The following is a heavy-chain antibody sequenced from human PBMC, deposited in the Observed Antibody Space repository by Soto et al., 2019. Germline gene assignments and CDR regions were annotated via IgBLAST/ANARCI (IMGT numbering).Heavy chain of an antibody. CDR3: ARGFATTGYLVDY. J-gene: IGHJ4*02. CDR2: ISGSGSST. D-gene: IGHD3-9*01. V-gene: IGHV3-23*01. CDR1: GFTFSNYA. Sequence: EVHLLESGGGLVHPGGSLRLSCAASGFTFSNYAMTWVRQAPGKGLQWVSAISGSGSSTKYADSVKGRFTISRDNSKSTLSLQMNSLRGEDTAVYFCARGFATTGYLVDYWGQGTLVTVSS.